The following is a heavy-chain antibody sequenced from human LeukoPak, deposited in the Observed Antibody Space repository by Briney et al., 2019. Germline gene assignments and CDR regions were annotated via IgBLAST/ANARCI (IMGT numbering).Heavy chain of an antibody. CDR2: INHSGST. CDR3: ARGGGYYSNYFDY. CDR1: GGSFSGYY. J-gene: IGHJ4*02. V-gene: IGHV4-34*01. D-gene: IGHD3-22*01. Sequence: ASETLSLTCAVYGGSFSGYYWSWIRQPPGKGLERIGEINHSGSTNYNPSLRSRVTISVDTSKNQFSLKLSSVTAADTAVYYCARGGGYYSNYFDYWGQGTLVTVSS.